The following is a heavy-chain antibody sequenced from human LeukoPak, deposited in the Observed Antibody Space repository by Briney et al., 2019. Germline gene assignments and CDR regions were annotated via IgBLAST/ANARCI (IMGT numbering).Heavy chain of an antibody. Sequence: GGSLRLSCAASGFTFSDYYMTWIRQAPGKGLEWVSYITSSATTYYADSVKGRFTISRDNAKTSLYLQMNSLRAEDTAVYYCARAKGLPDYWGQGTMVTVSS. V-gene: IGHV3-11*04. CDR2: ITSSATT. J-gene: IGHJ3*01. CDR1: GFTFSDYY. CDR3: ARAKGLPDY. D-gene: IGHD4-11*01.